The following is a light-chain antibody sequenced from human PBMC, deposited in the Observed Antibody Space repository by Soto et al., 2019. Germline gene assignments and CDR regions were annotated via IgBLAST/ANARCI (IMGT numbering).Light chain of an antibody. Sequence: QSAPTQPPSASGSPGQSVTFSCTGTSSDVGGYNYVSWYQQYPGKAPKLMIYEVYKRPSGVPDRSSGSKSGNTASLTVSGLQPEDEADYYCSAYAGSSTWVFGGGTKLTVL. V-gene: IGLV2-8*01. CDR1: SSDVGGYNY. CDR2: EVY. J-gene: IGLJ2*01. CDR3: SAYAGSSTWV.